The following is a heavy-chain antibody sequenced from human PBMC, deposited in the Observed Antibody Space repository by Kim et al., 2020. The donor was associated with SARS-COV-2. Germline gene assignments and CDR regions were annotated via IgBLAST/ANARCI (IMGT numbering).Heavy chain of an antibody. CDR3: AVCRHLRYFDWPDKGAFDI. V-gene: IGHV1-24*01. CDR2: FDPEDGET. D-gene: IGHD3-9*01. J-gene: IGHJ3*02. CDR1: GYTLTELS. Sequence: ASVKVSCKVSGYTLTELSMHWVRQAPGKGLEWMGGFDPEDGETIYAQKFQGRVTMTEDTSTDTAYMELSSLRSEDTAVYYCAVCRHLRYFDWPDKGAFDIWGQGTMVTVSS.